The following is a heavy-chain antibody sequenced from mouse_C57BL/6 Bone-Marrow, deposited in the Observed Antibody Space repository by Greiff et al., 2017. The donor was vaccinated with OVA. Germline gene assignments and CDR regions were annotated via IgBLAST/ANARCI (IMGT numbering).Heavy chain of an antibody. Sequence: EVQVVESGAELVKPGASVKLSCTASGFNIKDYYMHWVKQRTEQGLEWIGRIDPEDGETKYAPKFQGKATIAADTSSNTAYLQLSSLTSEDTAVYYCAREGIYYDYDAWFAYWGQGTLVTVSA. V-gene: IGHV14-2*01. CDR3: AREGIYYDYDAWFAY. CDR2: IDPEDGET. CDR1: GFNIKDYY. J-gene: IGHJ3*01. D-gene: IGHD2-4*01.